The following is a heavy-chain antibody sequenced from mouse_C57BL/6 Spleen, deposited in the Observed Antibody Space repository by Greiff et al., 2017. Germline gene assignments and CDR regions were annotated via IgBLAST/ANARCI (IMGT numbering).Heavy chain of an antibody. CDR1: GYTFTEYS. D-gene: IGHD2-4*01. CDR3: ARHEGYYDYDVGAMDY. V-gene: IGHV1-62-2*01. CDR2: FYPGSGSI. Sequence: VQLQQSGAELVKPGASVKLSCKASGYTFTEYSIHWVKQRSGQGLEWIGWFYPGSGSIKYNEKFKDKATLTADKSSSTVYMELSRLTSEDSAVFFCARHEGYYDYDVGAMDYWGQGTSVTVSS. J-gene: IGHJ4*01.